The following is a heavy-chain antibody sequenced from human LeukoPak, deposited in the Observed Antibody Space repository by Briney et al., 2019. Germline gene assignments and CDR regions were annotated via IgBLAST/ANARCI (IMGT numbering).Heavy chain of an antibody. V-gene: IGHV4-39*07. Sequence: SETLSLTCTVSGGSISSSSYYWGWIRQPPGKGLEWIGSIYYSGSTYYNPSLKSRVTISVDTSKNQFSLKLSSVTAADTAVYYCARLGKQWLVIRYFDYWGQGTLVTVSS. J-gene: IGHJ4*02. CDR2: IYYSGST. D-gene: IGHD6-19*01. CDR1: GGSISSSSYY. CDR3: ARLGKQWLVIRYFDY.